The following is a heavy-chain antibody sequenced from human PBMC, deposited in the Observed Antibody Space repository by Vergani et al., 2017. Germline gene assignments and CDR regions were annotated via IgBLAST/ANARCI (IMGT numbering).Heavy chain of an antibody. CDR2: ISSSSSYI. V-gene: IGHV3-21*01. CDR1: GFTFSRYS. D-gene: IGHD6-19*01. Sequence: EVQLVESGGGLVKPGGSLRLSCAASGFTFSRYSMNWVRQAPGKGLEWVSSISSSSSYIYYADSVKGRFTSSRDNAKNSLYLQMNSLRAEDTAVYYGARESIAVAGTAFDYWGQGTLVTVSS. CDR3: ARESIAVAGTAFDY. J-gene: IGHJ4*02.